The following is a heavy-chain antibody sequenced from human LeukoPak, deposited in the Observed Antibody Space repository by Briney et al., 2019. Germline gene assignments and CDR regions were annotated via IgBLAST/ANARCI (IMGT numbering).Heavy chain of an antibody. Sequence: GASVKVSCKAFGYTFTSNYMHWVRQAPGQGPEWMGVISPSGGSTTYAQKFQGRVTLTRDMSTSTDYLELSSLRSEDTAVYYCARDPFEYSSSGDYWGQGTLVTVSS. CDR1: GYTFTSNY. J-gene: IGHJ4*02. V-gene: IGHV1-46*01. CDR2: ISPSGGST. CDR3: ARDPFEYSSSGDY. D-gene: IGHD6-6*01.